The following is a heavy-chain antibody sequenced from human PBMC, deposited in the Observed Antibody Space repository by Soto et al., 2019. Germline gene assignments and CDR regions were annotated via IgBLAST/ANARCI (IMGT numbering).Heavy chain of an antibody. CDR1: GFTFSSYS. J-gene: IGHJ4*02. CDR3: ARGEKVGVVPAAHFDY. CDR2: ISSSSSYI. Sequence: EVQLVESGGGLVKPGGSLRLSCAASGFTFSSYSMNWVRQAPGKGLEWVSSISSSSSYIYYADSVKGRFTISRDNAKNSLYLQMNSLRAEDTAVYYCARGEKVGVVPAAHFDYRGQGTLVTVSS. D-gene: IGHD2-2*01. V-gene: IGHV3-21*01.